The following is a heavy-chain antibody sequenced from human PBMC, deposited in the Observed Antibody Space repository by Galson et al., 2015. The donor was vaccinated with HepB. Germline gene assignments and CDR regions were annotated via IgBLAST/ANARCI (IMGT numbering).Heavy chain of an antibody. Sequence: SVKVSCKASGYTFTGYYMHWVRQAPGQGLEWMGWINPNSGGTNYAQKFQGWVTMTRDTSISTAYMELSRLRSDDTAVYYCARGGYSSSWYVGDWFDPWGQGTLVTVSS. D-gene: IGHD6-13*01. CDR3: ARGGYSSSWYVGDWFDP. CDR1: GYTFTGYY. V-gene: IGHV1-2*04. CDR2: INPNSGGT. J-gene: IGHJ5*02.